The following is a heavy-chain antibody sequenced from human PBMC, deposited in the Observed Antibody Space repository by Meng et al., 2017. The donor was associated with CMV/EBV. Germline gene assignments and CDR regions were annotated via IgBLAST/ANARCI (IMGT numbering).Heavy chain of an antibody. V-gene: IGHV3-74*03. CDR1: GFTFSRYW. J-gene: IGHJ4*02. Sequence: VHSGAAGEESVAPGRSCRHSCGNTGFTFSRYWMHWVREVAGKGLGWVKRLNEGRTFASYADSVVGRFTISRDNAKNTLYLQMNSLRVDDSGVYYCGRDLTGERDQWGQGTLVTVSS. CDR3: GRDLTGERDQ. D-gene: IGHD7-27*01. CDR2: LNEGRTFA.